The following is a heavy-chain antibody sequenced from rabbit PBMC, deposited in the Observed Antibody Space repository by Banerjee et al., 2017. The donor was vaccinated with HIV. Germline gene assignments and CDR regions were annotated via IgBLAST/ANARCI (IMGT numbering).Heavy chain of an antibody. D-gene: IGHD1-1*01. J-gene: IGHJ3*01. CDR1: GFSLSSYH. CDR2: IYTGSGSA. CDR3: ARGGVGSGYIFAL. V-gene: IGHV1S45*01. Sequence: QEQLKETGGGLVQPGGSLTLSCSASGFSLSSYHMGWVRQAPGKGLEWIACIYTGSGSALYVSWAKGRFTITKTSSTTVTLQMTSLTAADTATYFCARGGVGSGYIFALWGQGTLVTVS.